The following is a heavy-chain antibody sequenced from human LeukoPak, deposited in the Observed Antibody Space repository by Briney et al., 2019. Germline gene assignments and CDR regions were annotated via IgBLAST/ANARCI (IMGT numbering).Heavy chain of an antibody. D-gene: IGHD2-2*01. J-gene: IGHJ6*03. CDR3: AGLPAAISYYYYYMDV. CDR1: GYTFTGYY. V-gene: IGHV1-69*13. CDR2: IIPIFGTA. Sequence: ASVKVSCKASGYTFTGYYMHWVRQAPGQGLEWMGGIIPIFGTANYAQKFQGRVTITADESTSTAYMELSSLRSEDTAVYYCAGLPAAISYYYYYMDVWAKGTTVTVSS.